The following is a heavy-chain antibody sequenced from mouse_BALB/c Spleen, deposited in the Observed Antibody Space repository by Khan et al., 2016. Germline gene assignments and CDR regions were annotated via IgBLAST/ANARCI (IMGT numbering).Heavy chain of an antibody. CDR1: GDSITSGY. CDR2: LSYSGGT. Sequence: EVQLQESGPSLVKPSQTLSLTCSVTGDSITSGYWNWIRKFPGNKLEYMGYLSYSGGTYYNPSLKSRISITRDTSKNPYFLQLTSVTTDDTATYYFARYAGYYFDYWGQGTTLTVSS. D-gene: IGHD2-2*01. J-gene: IGHJ2*01. CDR3: ARYAGYYFDY. V-gene: IGHV3-8*02.